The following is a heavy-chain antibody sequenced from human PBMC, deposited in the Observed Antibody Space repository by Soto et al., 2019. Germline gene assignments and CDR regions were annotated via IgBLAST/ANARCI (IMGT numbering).Heavy chain of an antibody. Sequence: ASVKVSCKASGYTFTGYYMHWVRQAPGQGLEWMGWINPNSGGTNYAQKFQGWVTMTRDTSISTAYMELSRLRSDDTAVYYCARVVPAAIWTTARHHYFDYWGQGTLVTVSS. V-gene: IGHV1-2*04. J-gene: IGHJ4*02. CDR3: ARVVPAAIWTTARHHYFDY. CDR1: GYTFTGYY. CDR2: INPNSGGT. D-gene: IGHD2-2*01.